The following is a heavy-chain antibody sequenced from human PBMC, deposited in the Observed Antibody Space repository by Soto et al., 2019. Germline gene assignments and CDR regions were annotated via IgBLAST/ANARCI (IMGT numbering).Heavy chain of an antibody. D-gene: IGHD3-3*01. J-gene: IGHJ4*02. Sequence: SETLSLTCAVYGGSFSGYYWSWIRQPPGKGLEWIGEINHSGSTNYNPSLKSRVTISVDTSKNQFSLKLSSVTAADTAVYYCARGDYDLWSGYKYYFDYWGQGTLVTVSS. V-gene: IGHV4-34*01. CDR1: GGSFSGYY. CDR3: ARGDYDLWSGYKYYFDY. CDR2: INHSGST.